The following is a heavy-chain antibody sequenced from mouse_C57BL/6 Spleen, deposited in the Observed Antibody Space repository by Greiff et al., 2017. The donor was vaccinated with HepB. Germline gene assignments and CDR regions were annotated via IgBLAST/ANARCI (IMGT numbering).Heavy chain of an antibody. J-gene: IGHJ2*01. CDR3: ARYYGSSPHFDY. CDR1: GYTFTSYW. V-gene: IGHV1-50*01. CDR2: IDPSDSYT. Sequence: VQLQQPGAELVKPGASVKLSCKASGYTFTSYWMQWVKQRPGQGLEWIGEIDPSDSYTNYNQKFKGKATLTVDTSSSTAYMQLSSLTSEDSAVYYCARYYGSSPHFDYWGQGTTLTVSS. D-gene: IGHD1-1*01.